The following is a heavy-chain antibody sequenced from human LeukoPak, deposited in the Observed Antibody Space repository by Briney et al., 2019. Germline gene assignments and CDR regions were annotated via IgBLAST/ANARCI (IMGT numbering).Heavy chain of an antibody. D-gene: IGHD3-9*01. V-gene: IGHV4-34*01. Sequence: SETLSLTCAVYGGSFSGYYWSWIRQPPGKGLEWIGEINHSGSTNYNPSLKSRVTISVDTSKNQFSLKLSSVTAADTAVYYCARASRYFDWLFAPYYFDYWGQGTMVTVSS. J-gene: IGHJ4*02. CDR1: GGSFSGYY. CDR3: ARASRYFDWLFAPYYFDY. CDR2: INHSGST.